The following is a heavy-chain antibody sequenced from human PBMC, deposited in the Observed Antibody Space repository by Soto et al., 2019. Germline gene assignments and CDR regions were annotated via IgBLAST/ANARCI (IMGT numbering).Heavy chain of an antibody. CDR3: ARWFGELLYPYYYYYGMDV. V-gene: IGHV4-59*01. CDR1: GGCISSYY. CDR2: IYYSGST. Sequence: PSETLSLTCTVSGGCISSYYWSWIRQPPGKGLEWIGYIYYSGSTNYNPSLKSRVTISVDTSKNQFSLKLSSVTAADTAVYYCARWFGELLYPYYYYYGMDVWGQGTTVTVSS. D-gene: IGHD3-10*01. J-gene: IGHJ6*02.